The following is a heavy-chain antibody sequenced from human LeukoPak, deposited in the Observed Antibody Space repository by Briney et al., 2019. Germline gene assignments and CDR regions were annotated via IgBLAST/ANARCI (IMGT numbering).Heavy chain of an antibody. J-gene: IGHJ4*02. D-gene: IGHD6-19*01. CDR1: GGTFSSYA. CDR3: ARDPRYSSGWYGEFDY. V-gene: IGHV1-69*05. Sequence: SVKVSCKASGGTFSSYAISWVRQAPGQGLEWMGRIIPIFGTANYAQKFQGRVTITTAESTSTAYMELSSLRSEDTAVYYCARDPRYSSGWYGEFDYWGQGTLVTVSS. CDR2: IIPIFGTA.